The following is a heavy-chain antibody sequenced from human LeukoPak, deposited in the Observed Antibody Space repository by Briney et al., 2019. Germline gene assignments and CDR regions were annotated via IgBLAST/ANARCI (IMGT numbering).Heavy chain of an antibody. V-gene: IGHV3-23*01. D-gene: IGHD3-22*01. CDR3: ARDKGDYDRSGSLFVF. CDR2: ISGSGGST. CDR1: GFTFSSYA. Sequence: GGSLRLSCAASGFTFSSYAMSWVRQAPGKGLEWVSAISGSGGSTYYADSVKGRFTISRDNAKNSLYLEMNSLRSEDTAVYYCARDKGDYDRSGSLFVFGGQGSLVTVSS. J-gene: IGHJ4*02.